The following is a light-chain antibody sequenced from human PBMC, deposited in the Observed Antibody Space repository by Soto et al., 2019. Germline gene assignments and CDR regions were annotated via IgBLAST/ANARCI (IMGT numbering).Light chain of an antibody. Sequence: DIQLTQSPYFLSASVGDRVTITCRASQDISSFLAWYQQKPGKAPNLLIYGASTLETGVPSRFSGSGSGTEFTLTISSLQPDDFATYYCQQYNSYSLTFGQGTKVDIK. J-gene: IGKJ1*01. V-gene: IGKV1-9*01. CDR1: QDISSF. CDR2: GAS. CDR3: QQYNSYSLT.